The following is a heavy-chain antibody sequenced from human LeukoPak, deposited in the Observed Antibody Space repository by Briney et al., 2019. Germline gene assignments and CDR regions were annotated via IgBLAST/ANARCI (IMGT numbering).Heavy chain of an antibody. V-gene: IGHV4-61*01. CDR3: ARVGWNDAFDI. CDR2: IYYSGST. Sequence: PSETLSLTCAVSGYSISSGYYWGWIRQPPGKGLEWIGYIYYSGSTNYNPSLKSRVTISVDTSKNQFSLKLSSVTAADTAVYYCARVGWNDAFDIWGQGTMVTVSS. CDR1: GYSISSGYY. D-gene: IGHD1-1*01. J-gene: IGHJ3*02.